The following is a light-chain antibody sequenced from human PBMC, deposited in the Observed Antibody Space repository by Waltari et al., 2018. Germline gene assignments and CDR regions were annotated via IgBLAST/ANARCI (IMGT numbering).Light chain of an antibody. CDR2: KAS. CDR1: ESISTW. Sequence: DIQLTQSPSTLSASVGARVTITCRASESISTWLAWYQQRPGQAPNLLIYKASSLQSGVPPRFSGTGSGTEFTLTISSLQPDDFGTYYCQQYNNYPKTFGQGTKVEVK. J-gene: IGKJ1*01. CDR3: QQYNNYPKT. V-gene: IGKV1-5*03.